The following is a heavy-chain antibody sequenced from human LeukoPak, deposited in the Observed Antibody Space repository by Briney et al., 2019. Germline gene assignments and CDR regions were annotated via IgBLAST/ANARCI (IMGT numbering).Heavy chain of an antibody. J-gene: IGHJ4*02. CDR1: GYTLTDYY. CDR2: INPNGGGT. CDR3: ARVGYYESSGYYEY. Sequence: GSVKVSCKASGYTLTDYYMHWVRQAPGQGLEWMGRINPNGGGTNYAQKFQGRVTMTRDTSISTVYMELSRLRSDDTAVYYCARVGYYESSGYYEYWGQGTLVTVSS. V-gene: IGHV1-2*06. D-gene: IGHD3-22*01.